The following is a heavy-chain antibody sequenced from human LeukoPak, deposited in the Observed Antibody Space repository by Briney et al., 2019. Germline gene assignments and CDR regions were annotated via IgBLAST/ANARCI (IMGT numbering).Heavy chain of an antibody. CDR2: INAGNGDR. V-gene: IGHV1-3*01. CDR1: GYPFTTHI. D-gene: IGHD4-11*01. Sequence: ASVKVSCTASGYPFTTHIIHWVRQAPGQRLEWMGWINAGNGDRQYSQKFQGRVTITRDTSATTAYMELSSLRSEDTAVYYCTRDGPXAVTDYWGQGXXXXXSS. J-gene: IGHJ4*02. CDR3: TRDGPXAVTDY.